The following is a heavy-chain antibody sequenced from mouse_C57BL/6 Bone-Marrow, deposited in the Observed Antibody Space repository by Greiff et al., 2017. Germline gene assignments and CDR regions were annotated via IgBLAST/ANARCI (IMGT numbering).Heavy chain of an antibody. J-gene: IGHJ2*01. Sequence: VQLQQSGAELVRPGASVKLSCTASGFNIKDDYMHWVKQRPEQGLEWIGWIDPENGDTEYASKFQGKATITAETSSNTAYLQLSSLTSEDTAVYYCSSITTVPFDYWGQGTTLTVSS. V-gene: IGHV14-4*01. D-gene: IGHD2-4*01. CDR2: IDPENGDT. CDR1: GFNIKDDY. CDR3: SSITTVPFDY.